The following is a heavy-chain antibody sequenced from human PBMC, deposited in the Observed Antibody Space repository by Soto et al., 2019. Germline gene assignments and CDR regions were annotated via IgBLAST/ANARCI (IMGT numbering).Heavy chain of an antibody. CDR2: ISGSGGST. D-gene: IGHD2-2*01. CDR1: GFTFSSYA. Sequence: GGSLRLSCAASGFTFSSYAMSWVRQAPGKGLEWVSAISGSGGSTDYADSVKGRLTISRDNSKNTRYLQRNSLRAEDTAVNYCAKAPRSATDIVVVPAAPRGFDPWRRATLVTVSS. CDR3: AKAPRSATDIVVVPAAPRGFDP. J-gene: IGHJ5*02. V-gene: IGHV3-23*01.